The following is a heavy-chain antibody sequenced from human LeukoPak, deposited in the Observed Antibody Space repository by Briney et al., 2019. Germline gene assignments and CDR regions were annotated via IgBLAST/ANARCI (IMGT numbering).Heavy chain of an antibody. CDR3: AGRSRSYGSGSYTWFDP. D-gene: IGHD3-10*01. J-gene: IGHJ5*02. Sequence: SVKVSCKSSGGTFSSYAISWVRQAPGQGLEWMGGIIPIFGTANYAQKFQGRVTITTDESTSTAYMELSSLRSEDTAVYYCAGRSRSYGSGSYTWFDPWGQGTLVTVSS. CDR1: GGTFSSYA. CDR2: IIPIFGTA. V-gene: IGHV1-69*05.